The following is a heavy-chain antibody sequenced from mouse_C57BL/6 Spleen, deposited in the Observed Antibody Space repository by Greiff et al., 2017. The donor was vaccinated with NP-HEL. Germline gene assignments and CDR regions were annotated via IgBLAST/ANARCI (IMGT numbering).Heavy chain of an antibody. CDR3: ARGVYDGYPDY. CDR1: GYAFTNYL. D-gene: IGHD2-3*01. J-gene: IGHJ2*01. V-gene: IGHV1-54*01. CDR2: INPGSGGT. Sequence: VQLQQSGAELVRPGTSVKVSCKASGYAFTNYLIEWVKQRPGQGLEWIGVINPGSGGTNYNEKFKGKATLTADKSSSTAYMQLSSLTSEDSAVYFCARGVYDGYPDYWGQGTTLTVSS.